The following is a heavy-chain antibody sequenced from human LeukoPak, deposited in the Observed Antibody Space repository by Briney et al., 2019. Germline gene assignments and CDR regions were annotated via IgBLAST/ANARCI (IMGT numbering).Heavy chain of an antibody. CDR2: TYYRSKWYN. J-gene: IGHJ4*02. V-gene: IGHV6-1*01. CDR1: GDSVSINSAA. Sequence: SQTLSLTCAVSGDSVSINSAAWNWFRQSPSRGLEWLGRTYYRSKWYNDYAVSVKSRITINPDTSRNQFSLQLNSVTPEDTAVYYCARRIKTATGTLVDYWGQGTLVTVSS. CDR3: ARRIKTATGTLVDY. D-gene: IGHD1-7*01.